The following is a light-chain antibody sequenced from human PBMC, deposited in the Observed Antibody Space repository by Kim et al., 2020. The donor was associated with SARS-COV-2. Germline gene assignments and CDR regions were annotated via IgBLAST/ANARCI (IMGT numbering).Light chain of an antibody. J-gene: IGKJ2*01. V-gene: IGKV3-15*01. CDR1: RSISSN. CDR2: GAS. Sequence: LSVSPAERATLSCRASRSISSNLAWYQQKPGQAPRLLIYGASTRATDIPVRFSGSGSGTEFTLTISSLQSEDFVVYYCQQYHNMQTFGQGTKLEI. CDR3: QQYHNMQT.